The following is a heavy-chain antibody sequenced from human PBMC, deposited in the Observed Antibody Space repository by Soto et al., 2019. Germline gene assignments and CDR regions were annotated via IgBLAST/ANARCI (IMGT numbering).Heavy chain of an antibody. CDR3: AREMSNWNVWFDP. Sequence: ASVKVSCKASGYTFTSYDINWVRQATGQGLEWMGWMNPNSGNTGYAQKFQGRVTMTRNTSISTAYMELSSLRSEDTAVYYCAREMSNWNVWFDPWGQGTLVTVSS. CDR2: MNPNSGNT. CDR1: GYTFTSYD. D-gene: IGHD1-1*01. V-gene: IGHV1-8*01. J-gene: IGHJ5*02.